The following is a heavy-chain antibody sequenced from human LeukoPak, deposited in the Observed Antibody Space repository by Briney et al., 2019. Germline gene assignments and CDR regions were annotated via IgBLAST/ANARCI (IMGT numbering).Heavy chain of an antibody. D-gene: IGHD1-14*01. Sequence: GGSLRLSCAASGFTFSNYNMNWVRQAPGKGLEWVSSISSSSSYIYYADSVKGRFTISRDNAKNSLYLQMNSLRAEDTAVYYCARETNLGFDPWGQGTLVTVSS. CDR3: ARETNLGFDP. CDR1: GFTFSNYN. V-gene: IGHV3-21*01. CDR2: ISSSSSYI. J-gene: IGHJ5*02.